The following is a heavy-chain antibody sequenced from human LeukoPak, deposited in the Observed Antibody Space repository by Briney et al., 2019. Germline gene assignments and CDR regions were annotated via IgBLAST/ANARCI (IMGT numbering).Heavy chain of an antibody. CDR1: GFNFSDYS. V-gene: IGHV3-21*01. CDR3: AKDGGTGLGTFDY. Sequence: GGSLRLSCAASGFNFSDYSMNWVRQAPGKGLEWVSSISSSSTYIYYADSVKGRFTISRDNAKNSLYLQMNSLRAEDTAVYYCAKDGGTGLGTFDYWGQGTLVTVSS. CDR2: ISSSSTYI. D-gene: IGHD3/OR15-3a*01. J-gene: IGHJ4*02.